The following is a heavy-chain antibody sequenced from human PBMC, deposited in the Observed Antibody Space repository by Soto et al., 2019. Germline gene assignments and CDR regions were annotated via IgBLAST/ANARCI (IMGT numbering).Heavy chain of an antibody. CDR1: GFTFSSHW. D-gene: IGHD3-10*02. CDR3: ARDMLGPRAFDY. V-gene: IGHV3-74*01. J-gene: IGHJ4*02. CDR2: ISTDGSRT. Sequence: EVQLVESGGGIVQPGGSLRLSCSVSGFTFSSHWMHWVRQAPGKGLVWVSRISTDGSRTTYADSVKGRVTISRDNAKTTLYLDMSSLRAEDTAVYYCARDMLGPRAFDYWGQGTRVTVSS.